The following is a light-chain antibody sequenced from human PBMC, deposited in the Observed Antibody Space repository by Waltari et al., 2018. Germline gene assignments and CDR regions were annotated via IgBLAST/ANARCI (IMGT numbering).Light chain of an antibody. CDR1: QSVSRF. CDR2: GAS. CDR3: QKYDRLPAT. V-gene: IGKV3-20*01. Sequence: LTHSPGPLPLSPRETGTLSRRASQSVSRFLAWYQQKPGQAPRLLIYGASTRATGIPDRFSGSGSRTDFSLSISRLEPEDLAVYYCQKYDRLPATFGQGTKVEIK. J-gene: IGKJ1*01.